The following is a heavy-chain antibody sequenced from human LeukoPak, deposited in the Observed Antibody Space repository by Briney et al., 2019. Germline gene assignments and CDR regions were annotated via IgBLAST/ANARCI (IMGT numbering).Heavy chain of an antibody. CDR2: IYYSGST. V-gene: IGHV4-31*03. CDR1: GGSISSGGYY. CDR3: AGGYCSSTSCYSFDY. D-gene: IGHD2-2*02. Sequence: SETLSLTCTVSGGSISSGGYYWSWIRQHPGKGLEWIGCIYYSGSTYCNPSLKSRVTISVDTSKNQFSLKLSSVTAADTAVYYCAGGYCSSTSCYSFDYWGQGTLVTVSS. J-gene: IGHJ4*02.